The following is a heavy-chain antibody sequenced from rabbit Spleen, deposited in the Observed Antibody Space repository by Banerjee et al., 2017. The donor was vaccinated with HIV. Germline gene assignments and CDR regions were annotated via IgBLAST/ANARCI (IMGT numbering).Heavy chain of an antibody. V-gene: IGHV1S40*01. CDR3: ARDTGSSFSSYGTDL. Sequence: QSLEESGGDLVKPGASLTLTCIASGVSFSGNSYMCWVRQAPGKGLEWIVCIDTGSSGFTYFASWAKGRFTISKTSSTTVTLQMTSLTAADTATYFCARDTGSSFSSYGTDLWGPGTLVTVS. D-gene: IGHD8-1*01. CDR2: IDTGSSGFT. CDR1: GVSFSGNSY. J-gene: IGHJ6*01.